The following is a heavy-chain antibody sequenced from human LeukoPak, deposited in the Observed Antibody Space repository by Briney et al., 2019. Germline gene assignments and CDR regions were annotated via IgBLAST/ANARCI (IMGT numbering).Heavy chain of an antibody. Sequence: GGSLRLSCAASGFTFSSYNMNWVRQAPGKGLEWVSSISSSSSYIYYADSVKGRFTISRDNAKNSLYLQMNSLRAEDTAVYYCASVIAFRGYMDVWGKGTTVTVSS. J-gene: IGHJ6*03. D-gene: IGHD3-16*02. CDR2: ISSSSSYI. CDR1: GFTFSSYN. CDR3: ASVIAFRGYMDV. V-gene: IGHV3-21*06.